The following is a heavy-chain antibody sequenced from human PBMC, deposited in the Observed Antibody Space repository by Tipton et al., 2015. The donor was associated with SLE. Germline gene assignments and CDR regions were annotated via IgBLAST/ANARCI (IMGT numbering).Heavy chain of an antibody. Sequence: QLVQSGGGLVQLGGSLRLSCAASGFTFSSYWMSLVRQAPGKGLEWVANIKQDGSEKYYVDSVKGRFTISRDNGKNSLYLQMNGLRAEDTAVYYYARGEGIEAAEDFDYWGQGTLVTVSS. CDR2: IKQDGSEK. J-gene: IGHJ4*02. D-gene: IGHD6-13*01. CDR3: ARGEGIEAAEDFDY. CDR1: GFTFSSYW. V-gene: IGHV3-7*01.